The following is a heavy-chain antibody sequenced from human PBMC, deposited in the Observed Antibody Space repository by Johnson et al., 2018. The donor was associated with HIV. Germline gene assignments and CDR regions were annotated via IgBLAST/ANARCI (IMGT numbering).Heavy chain of an antibody. J-gene: IGHJ3*02. CDR2: VSGSGAST. CDR3: ARDDRELVTRGAFDI. D-gene: IGHD3-10*01. Sequence: VQLVESGGGVVQPGRSLRLSCAASGFTFITYAMSWVRQAPGKGLEWVSSVSGSGASTYYADSVKGRFTISRDNANKSLYLQMNSLRAEDTAVYYCARDDRELVTRGAFDIWGQGTAVTVSS. CDR1: GFTFITYA. V-gene: IGHV3-23*04.